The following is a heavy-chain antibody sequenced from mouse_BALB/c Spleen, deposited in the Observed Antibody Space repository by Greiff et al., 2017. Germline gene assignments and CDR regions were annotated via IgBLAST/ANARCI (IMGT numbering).Heavy chain of an antibody. J-gene: IGHJ4*01. D-gene: IGHD2-4*01. CDR1: GYTFTSYD. Sequence: QVQLQQSGAELVKPGASVKLSCKASGYTFTSYDMSWVKQRPGQGLEWIGGINPSNGGTNFNEKFKRKATLTGDTSSSTAYMQLSSLTSEDSAFYYCTRKDFYDYDGSMDDWGQGTTVTVSS. V-gene: IGHV1S81*02. CDR3: TRKDFYDYDGSMDD. CDR2: INPSNGGT.